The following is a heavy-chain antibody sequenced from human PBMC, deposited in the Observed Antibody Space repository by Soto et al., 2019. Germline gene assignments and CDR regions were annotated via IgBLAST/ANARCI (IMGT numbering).Heavy chain of an antibody. CDR3: SRDAVTTVQGYFRY. V-gene: IGHV3-23*01. CDR1: GFTFMTYA. D-gene: IGHD4-17*01. J-gene: IGHJ1*01. Sequence: GGSLRLSCAASGFTFMTYAMSWVREAPGKGLEWVSAISGGGETTYYADSVRDRFSVSRDNSRNILYLQMSSLSAEDSAVYYCSRDAVTTVQGYFRYWGQGVLVTVSS. CDR2: ISGGGETT.